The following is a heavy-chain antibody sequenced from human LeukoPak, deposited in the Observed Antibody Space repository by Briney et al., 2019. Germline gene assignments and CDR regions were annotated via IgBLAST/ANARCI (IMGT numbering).Heavy chain of an antibody. J-gene: IGHJ3*02. Sequence: SETLSLTCAVYGGSFSGYYWSWIRQPPGKGLEWIGYIYYSGSTYYNPSLKSRVTISVDTSKNQFSLKLSSVTAADTAVYYCARLRLGEPRDAFDIWGQGTMVTVSS. CDR1: GGSFSGYY. V-gene: IGHV4-30-4*08. D-gene: IGHD3-16*01. CDR3: ARLRLGEPRDAFDI. CDR2: IYYSGST.